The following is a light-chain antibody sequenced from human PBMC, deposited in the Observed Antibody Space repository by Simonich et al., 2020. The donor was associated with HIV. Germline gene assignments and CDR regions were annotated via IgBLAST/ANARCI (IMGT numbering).Light chain of an antibody. V-gene: IGKV4-1*01. CDR3: QQYNNWPPWT. CDR1: QSVLYSSKNKNY. Sequence: DIVMTQSPDSLAVSLGERATIKCKSSQSVLYSSKNKNYLAWYQQKPGQPPKLLIYWASTRESGVPDRFSASGSGTEFTLTISSMQSEDFAVYYCQQYNNWPPWTFGQGTKVEIK. J-gene: IGKJ1*01. CDR2: WAS.